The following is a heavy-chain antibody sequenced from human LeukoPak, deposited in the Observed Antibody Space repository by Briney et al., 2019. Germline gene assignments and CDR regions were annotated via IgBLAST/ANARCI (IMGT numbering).Heavy chain of an antibody. CDR1: GFTFSAYT. CDR2: MSGSGGDT. D-gene: IGHD6-19*01. V-gene: IGHV3-23*01. J-gene: IGHJ1*01. CDR3: AKDHRVAVAPRSEYFQH. Sequence: GGSLRLSCAASGFTFSAYTMNWLRQAPGKGLEWVSGMSGSGGDTYYADSVKGRFTISRDNSKSTLYLQMNSLRAEDTAAYYCAKDHRVAVAPRSEYFQHWGQGTLVTVSS.